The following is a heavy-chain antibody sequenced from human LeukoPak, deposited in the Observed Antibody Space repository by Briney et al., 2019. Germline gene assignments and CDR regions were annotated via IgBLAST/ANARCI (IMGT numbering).Heavy chain of an antibody. V-gene: IGHV4-34*01. CDR1: GFTFDDYG. Sequence: GSLRLSCAASGFTFDDYGMSWIRQPPGKGLEWIGEINHSGSTNYNPSLKSRVTISVDTSKNQFSLKLSSVTAADTAVYYCARGLAVAGNFDYWGQGTLVTVSS. CDR3: ARGLAVAGNFDY. CDR2: INHSGST. J-gene: IGHJ4*02. D-gene: IGHD6-19*01.